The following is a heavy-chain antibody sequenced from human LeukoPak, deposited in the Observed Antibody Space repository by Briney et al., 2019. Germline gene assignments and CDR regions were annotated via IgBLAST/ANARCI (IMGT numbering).Heavy chain of an antibody. V-gene: IGHV3-48*01. J-gene: IGHJ4*02. D-gene: IGHD3-10*01. Sequence: GGPLRLSCAASGFAFSSYRMNCVPQAPGKGLEWLSYSSSGSSTIYYADSVKGRFTISKDNAKNSLYLQMNSLSAEDTAVYYCARMSSGSYLFDYWGQGTLVTVSS. CDR2: SSSGSSTI. CDR1: GFAFSSYR. CDR3: ARMSSGSYLFDY.